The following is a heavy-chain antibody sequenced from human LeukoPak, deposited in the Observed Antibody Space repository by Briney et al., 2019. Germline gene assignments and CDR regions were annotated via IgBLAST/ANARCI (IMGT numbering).Heavy chain of an antibody. J-gene: IGHJ4*02. V-gene: IGHV1-2*02. Sequence: ASVKVSCKASGYTFTGYYMHWVRQAPGQGLEWMGWINPNSGGTNYAQKFYARVTMTRDTSISTAYMELSRLRSDDTAVFYCARSPDILTGENFDYWGQGTLVTVSS. CDR1: GYTFTGYY. D-gene: IGHD3-9*01. CDR3: ARSPDILTGENFDY. CDR2: INPNSGGT.